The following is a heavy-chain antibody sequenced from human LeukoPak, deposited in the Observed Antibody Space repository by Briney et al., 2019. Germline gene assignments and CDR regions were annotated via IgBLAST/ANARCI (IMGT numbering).Heavy chain of an antibody. Sequence: ASVKVSCKASGGTFSSYAISWVRQAPGQGLEWMGGTIPIFGTANYAQKFQGRVTITADKSTSTAYMELSSLRSEDTAVYYCARGSGTSPYYYYYGMDVRGKGTTVTVSS. V-gene: IGHV1-69*06. CDR3: ARGSGTSPYYYYYGMDV. J-gene: IGHJ6*04. D-gene: IGHD2-2*01. CDR1: GGTFSSYA. CDR2: TIPIFGTA.